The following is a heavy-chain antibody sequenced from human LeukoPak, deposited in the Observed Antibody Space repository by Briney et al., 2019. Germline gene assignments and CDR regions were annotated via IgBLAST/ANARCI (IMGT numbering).Heavy chain of an antibody. CDR3: ARDTWWGYRDYYYGMDV. V-gene: IGHV4-39*07. J-gene: IGHJ6*02. Sequence: SETLSLTCTVSGGSISSSSYYWGWIRQPPGKGLEWIGSIYYSGSTYYNPSLKSRVTISVDTSKNQFSLKLSSVTAADTAVYYCARDTWWGYRDYYYGMDVWGQGTTVTVSS. CDR2: IYYSGST. D-gene: IGHD3-16*02. CDR1: GGSISSSSYY.